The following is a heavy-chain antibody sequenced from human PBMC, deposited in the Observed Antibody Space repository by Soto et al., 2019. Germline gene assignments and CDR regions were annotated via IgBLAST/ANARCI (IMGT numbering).Heavy chain of an antibody. Sequence: SETLSLTCTVSGGSLSSTSYHWGWIRQPPGKGLEYIGNIYYTGTTYYHPSLKSRLTISVDPSKNQFSLKVTSMTAADTAVYYCATYSGSYSYHYFAYWGQGLLVTV. CDR2: IYYTGTT. D-gene: IGHD1-26*01. V-gene: IGHV4-39*01. CDR1: GGSLSSTSYH. J-gene: IGHJ4*02. CDR3: ATYSGSYSYHYFAY.